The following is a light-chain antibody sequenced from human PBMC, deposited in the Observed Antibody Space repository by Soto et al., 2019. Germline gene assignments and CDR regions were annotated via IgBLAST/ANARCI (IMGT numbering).Light chain of an antibody. J-gene: IGKJ5*01. CDR3: QQYQSHPIT. CDR1: PSISTW. CDR2: KAS. V-gene: IGKV1-5*03. Sequence: DIQVTQSPSTLSASVGDRVTITCRASPSISTWLAWYQTTPGKAPKLMIYKASALESGVPSRFSGSGSGTEFTLTISSLQPDDYASYDCQQYQSHPITRGPATRLEIK.